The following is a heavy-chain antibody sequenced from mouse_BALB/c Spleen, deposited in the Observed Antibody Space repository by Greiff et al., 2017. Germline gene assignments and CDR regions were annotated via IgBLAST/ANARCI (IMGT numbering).Heavy chain of an antibody. Sequence: EVQLQESGAELVKPGASVKLSCTASGFNIKDTYMHWVKQRPEQGLEWIGRIDPANGNTKYDPKFQGKATITADTSSNTAYLQLSSLTSEDTAVYYCARTYYRYDGYFDYWGQGTTLTVSS. CDR3: ARTYYRYDGYFDY. D-gene: IGHD2-14*01. CDR1: GFNIKDTY. CDR2: IDPANGNT. V-gene: IGHV14-3*02. J-gene: IGHJ2*01.